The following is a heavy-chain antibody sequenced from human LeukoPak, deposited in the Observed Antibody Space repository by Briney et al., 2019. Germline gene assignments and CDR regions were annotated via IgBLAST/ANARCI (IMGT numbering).Heavy chain of an antibody. CDR3: ARGPHTGVNYYDSSGYYY. CDR1: GGSISSYY. Sequence: SETLSLTCSVSGGSISSYYWSGIRQPPGKGREWMGEINHSGSTNYNPSLKSRVTISVDTSKNQFSLKLSSVTAADTAVYYCARGPHTGVNYYDSSGYYYWGQGTLVTVSS. V-gene: IGHV4-34*01. CDR2: INHSGST. D-gene: IGHD3-22*01. J-gene: IGHJ4*02.